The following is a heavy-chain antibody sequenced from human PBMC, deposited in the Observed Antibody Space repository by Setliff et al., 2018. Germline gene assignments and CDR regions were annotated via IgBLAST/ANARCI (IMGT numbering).Heavy chain of an antibody. J-gene: IGHJ4*02. CDR3: GLAAPEDY. Sequence: SETLSLTCSVYGESFSNNYWSWIRQPPGKGLEWIGESSHSGSTSYSPSLKSRLTMSVDTSKNQFSLQTEDTALYYCTRVTHGLAAPEDYWGQGTLVTVSS. CDR2: SSHSGST. D-gene: IGHD3-10*01. CDR1: GESFSNNY. V-gene: IGHV4-34*01.